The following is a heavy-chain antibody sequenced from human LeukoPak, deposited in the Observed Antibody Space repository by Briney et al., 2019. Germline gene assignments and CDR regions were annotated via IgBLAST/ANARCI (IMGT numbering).Heavy chain of an antibody. J-gene: IGHJ6*02. CDR3: ARQSRRDGYNSPSYYYYYGMDV. CDR1: GGSFSGHY. V-gene: IGHV4-34*01. CDR2: INHSGST. Sequence: SETLSLTCAVYGGSFSGHYWSWIRQPPGKGLEWIGEINHSGSTNYNPSLKSRVTISVDTSKNQFSLKLSSVTAADTAVYYCARQSRRDGYNSPSYYYYYGMDVWGQGTTVTVSS. D-gene: IGHD5-24*01.